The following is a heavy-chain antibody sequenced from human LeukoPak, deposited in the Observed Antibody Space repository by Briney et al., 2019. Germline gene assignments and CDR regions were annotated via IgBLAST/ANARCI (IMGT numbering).Heavy chain of an antibody. J-gene: IGHJ4*02. CDR3: ARSAYYYDSSGYYYYFDY. CDR2: INYSGST. Sequence: SETLSLTCTVSGGSISSSSYYWGWIRQPPGKGLEWIGSINYSGSTYYNPSLKSRVTISVDTSKNQFSLKLSSVTAADTAVYYCARSAYYYDSSGYYYYFDYWGQGTLVTVSS. D-gene: IGHD3-22*01. CDR1: GGSISSSSYY. V-gene: IGHV4-39*01.